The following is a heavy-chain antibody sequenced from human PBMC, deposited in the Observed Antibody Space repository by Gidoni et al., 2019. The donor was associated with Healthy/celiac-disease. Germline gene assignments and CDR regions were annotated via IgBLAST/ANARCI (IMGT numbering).Heavy chain of an antibody. D-gene: IGHD2-2*01. CDR1: GGSISSSSYY. CDR3: ARHWLSSYYYFDY. Sequence: QLQLQESGPGLVKPSETLYLTCTVSGGSISSSSYYWGWIRQPPGKGLVWIGSIYYSGSTYYNPSLKSRVTISVDTSKNQFSLKLSSVTAADTAVYYCARHWLSSYYYFDYWGQGTLVTVSS. J-gene: IGHJ4*02. CDR2: IYYSGST. V-gene: IGHV4-39*01.